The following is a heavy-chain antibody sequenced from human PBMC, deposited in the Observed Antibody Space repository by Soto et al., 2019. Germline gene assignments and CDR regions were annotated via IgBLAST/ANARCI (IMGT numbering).Heavy chain of an antibody. D-gene: IGHD6-13*01. CDR3: ARDREAAAGLYYYYYMDV. V-gene: IGHV4-59*01. CDR1: GGSISSYY. Sequence: SETLSLTCTVSGGSISSYYWSWIRQPPGKGLEWIGYIYYSGSTNYNPSLKSRVTISVDTSKNQFSLKLSSVTAADTAVYYCARDREAAAGLYYYYYMDVWGKGTTVTVSS. CDR2: IYYSGST. J-gene: IGHJ6*03.